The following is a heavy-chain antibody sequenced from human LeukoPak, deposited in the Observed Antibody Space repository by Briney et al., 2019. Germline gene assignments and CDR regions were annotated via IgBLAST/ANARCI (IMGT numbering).Heavy chain of an antibody. V-gene: IGHV1-69*04. CDR2: IIPILGIA. J-gene: IGHJ5*02. CDR1: GGTFSSYA. Sequence: ASVKVSCKASGGTFSSYAISWVRQAPGQGLEWMGRIIPILGIANYAQKFQGRVTIAADKPTSAAYMELSSLRSEDTAVYYCARDEVLREAWFDPWGQGTLVTVSS. CDR3: ARDEVLREAWFDP. D-gene: IGHD4-17*01.